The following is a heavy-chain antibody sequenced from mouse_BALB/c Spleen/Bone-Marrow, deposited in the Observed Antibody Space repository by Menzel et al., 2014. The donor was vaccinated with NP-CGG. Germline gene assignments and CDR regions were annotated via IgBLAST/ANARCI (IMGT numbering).Heavy chain of an antibody. Sequence: EVKLVESGPDLVKPSQSLSLTCTVTGYSITSGYSWHWIRQFPGNKLEWMAYIHNSGVTNFNPSLKSRISISRDTSKNQFFLQLNSVTTEDTATYYCARLDGNKGLDYWGQGTTLTVSS. CDR3: ARLDGNKGLDY. J-gene: IGHJ2*01. CDR2: IHNSGVT. CDR1: GYSITSGYS. D-gene: IGHD1-1*01. V-gene: IGHV3-1*02.